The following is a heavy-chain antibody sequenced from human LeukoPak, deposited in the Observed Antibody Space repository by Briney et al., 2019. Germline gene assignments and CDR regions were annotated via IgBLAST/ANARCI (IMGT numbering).Heavy chain of an antibody. Sequence: ASVKVSFKTSGYTFTGYYMHWVRQAPGQGLEWMGWINPNSGGTNYAQKFQGRVTMTRETSISTVYMELSRLRSDDTAVYSCARGGTVVRGADDAFDIWGQGTMVTVS. CDR1: GYTFTGYY. CDR3: ARGGTVVRGADDAFDI. D-gene: IGHD3-10*01. CDR2: INPNSGGT. J-gene: IGHJ3*02. V-gene: IGHV1-2*02.